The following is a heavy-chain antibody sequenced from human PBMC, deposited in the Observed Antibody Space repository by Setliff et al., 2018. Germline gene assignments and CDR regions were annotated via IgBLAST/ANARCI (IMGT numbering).Heavy chain of an antibody. D-gene: IGHD6-19*01. V-gene: IGHV7-4-1*02. J-gene: IGHJ4*02. CDR1: GYTFTSYA. CDR3: ARVWGSGWYGFPFDY. CDR2: INTNTGNP. Sequence: WASVKVSCKASGYTFTSYAMNWVRQAPGQGLEWMGWINTNTGNPMYAQGFTGRFVFSLDTSVSTAYLQISSLKAEDTAVYYCARVWGSGWYGFPFDYWGQGTLVTVSS.